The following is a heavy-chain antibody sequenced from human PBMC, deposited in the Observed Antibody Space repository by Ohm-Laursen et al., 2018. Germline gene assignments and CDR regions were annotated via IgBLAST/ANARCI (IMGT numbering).Heavy chain of an antibody. CDR1: GGSIISSTSY. CDR2: INYSGSA. D-gene: IGHD4-17*01. Sequence: SDTLSLTWAVSGGSIISSTSYWAWIRQPPGKGLEWIGTINYSGSAYYNPSLQSRVTISADTSKNHFTLSQGFVTAADTAVYYCARLRHDFGDFLFFDSWGQGTLVTISS. J-gene: IGHJ4*02. V-gene: IGHV4-39*01. CDR3: ARLRHDFGDFLFFDS.